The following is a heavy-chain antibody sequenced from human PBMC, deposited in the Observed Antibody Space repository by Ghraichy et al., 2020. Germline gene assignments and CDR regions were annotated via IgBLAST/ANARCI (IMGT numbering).Heavy chain of an antibody. D-gene: IGHD3-16*01. CDR3: AKKGGDYYMDV. V-gene: IGHV3-23*01. Sequence: ETLSLTCAASGFTFSNYAMSWVRQAPGKGLEWVSFISGSSDITYYADSVKGRFTISRDNSKNTLYLQMNSLRAEDTAVYYCAKKGGDYYMDVWGKGTTVTVSS. CDR1: GFTFSNYA. CDR2: ISGSSDIT. J-gene: IGHJ6*03.